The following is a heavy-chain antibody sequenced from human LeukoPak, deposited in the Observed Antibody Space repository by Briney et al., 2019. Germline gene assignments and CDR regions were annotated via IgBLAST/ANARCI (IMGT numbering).Heavy chain of an antibody. V-gene: IGHV4-39*07. CDR3: AGINGIVVAIHENWFDP. J-gene: IGHJ5*02. CDR1: GGSISSSSYY. Sequence: PSETLSLTCTVSGGSISSSSYYWGWIRQPPGKGLEWIGSIYYSVSTNYNPSLKSRVTISVDTSKNQFSLKLSSVTAADTAVYYCAGINGIVVAIHENWFDPWGQGTLVTVSS. D-gene: IGHD3-22*01. CDR2: IYYSVST.